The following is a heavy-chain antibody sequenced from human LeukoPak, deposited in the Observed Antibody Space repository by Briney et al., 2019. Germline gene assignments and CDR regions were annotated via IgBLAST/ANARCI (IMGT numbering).Heavy chain of an antibody. CDR3: ARENWANDY. V-gene: IGHV3-7*01. Sequence: GGSLRLSCAASGFTFTTYWMTWVRQAPGKGLEGVANIKQDGSQKYYVDSVKGRFTISRDNANNSLYLQINSLKAEDTAVYYCARENWANDYWGQGTLVTVSS. D-gene: IGHD7-27*01. CDR1: GFTFTTYW. CDR2: IKQDGSQK. J-gene: IGHJ4*02.